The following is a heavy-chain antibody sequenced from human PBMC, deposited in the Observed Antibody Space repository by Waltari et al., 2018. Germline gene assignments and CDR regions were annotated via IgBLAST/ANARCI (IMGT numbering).Heavy chain of an antibody. J-gene: IGHJ5*02. CDR1: GGSISSSS. V-gene: IGHV4-4*07. D-gene: IGHD1-26*01. CDR3: EREYSGSYDWFDP. Sequence: QVQLQESGPGLVKPSDTLSLTCTVSGGSISSSSWSWLRQPAGKGLEWIGRIYTSGRTNYNPSLKRRVTMSVDTSKNQFSLKLSSVTAADTAVYYCEREYSGSYDWFDPWGQGTLVTVSS. CDR2: IYTSGRT.